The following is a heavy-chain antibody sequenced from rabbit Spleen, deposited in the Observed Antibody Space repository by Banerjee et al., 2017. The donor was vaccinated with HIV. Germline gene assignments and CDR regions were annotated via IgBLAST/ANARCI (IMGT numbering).Heavy chain of an antibody. CDR3: ARDLTSVIGWNFNL. CDR2: INTYTGKP. CDR1: GFSFSDRDV. V-gene: IGHV1S45*01. Sequence: QEQLVESGGGLVKPEGSLTLTCPASGFSFSDRDVMCWVRQAPGKGLQWIACINTYTGKPVYATWAKGRFTIARTSSTTVTLQMTSLTAADTATYFCARDLTSVIGWNFNLWGQGTLVTVS. D-gene: IGHD1-1*01. J-gene: IGHJ4*01.